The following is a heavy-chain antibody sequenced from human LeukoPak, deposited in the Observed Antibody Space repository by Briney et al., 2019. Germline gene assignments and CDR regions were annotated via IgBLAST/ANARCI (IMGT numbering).Heavy chain of an antibody. D-gene: IGHD3-22*01. CDR1: EFTFSSYS. J-gene: IGHJ3*02. CDR3: AREDYYDSSGYYADAFDI. Sequence: GGSLRLSCAASEFTFSSYSMNWVRQAPGKGLEWVSSISSSSSYIYYADSVKGRFTISRDNAKNSLYLQMNSLRAEDTAVYYCAREDYYDSSGYYADAFDIWGQGTMVTVSS. CDR2: ISSSSSYI. V-gene: IGHV3-21*01.